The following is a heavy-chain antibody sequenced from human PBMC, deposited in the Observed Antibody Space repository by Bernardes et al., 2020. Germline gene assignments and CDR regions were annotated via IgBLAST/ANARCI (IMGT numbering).Heavy chain of an antibody. CDR3: ARAFDSGGYPGY. CDR1: GYTFTKYG. Sequence: VTVSCKASGYTFTKYGISWVRQAPGQGLEWMGWISAYNGNTNYAQNLQGRVTMTTDTSTSTAYMELRSLRSDDTAVYYCARAFDSGGYPGYWGQGTLVTVSS. V-gene: IGHV1-18*01. J-gene: IGHJ4*02. CDR2: ISAYNGNT. D-gene: IGHD3-22*01.